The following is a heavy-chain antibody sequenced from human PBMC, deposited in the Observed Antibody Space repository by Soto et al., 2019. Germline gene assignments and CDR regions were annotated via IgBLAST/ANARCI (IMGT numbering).Heavy chain of an antibody. CDR2: INAGNGNT. D-gene: IGHD2-8*01. CDR3: ARSGGMVYDPPGP. Sequence: ASVKVSCKASGYTFTSYAMHWVRQAPGQRLEWMGWINAGNGNTKYSQKFQGRVTITRDTSASTAYMELSSLRSDDTAVYYCARSGGMVYDPPGPWGQGTLVTVSS. CDR1: GYTFTSYA. J-gene: IGHJ5*02. V-gene: IGHV1-3*01.